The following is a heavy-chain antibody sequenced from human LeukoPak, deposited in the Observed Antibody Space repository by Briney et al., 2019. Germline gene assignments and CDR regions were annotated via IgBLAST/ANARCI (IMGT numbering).Heavy chain of an antibody. CDR3: ARDTLGYGDYPIPNWFDP. CDR1: GFTFSSYS. V-gene: IGHV3-48*04. Sequence: PGGSLRLSCAASGFTFSSYSMNWVRQAPGKGLEWVSYISSSSSTIYYADSVKGRFTISRDNAKNSLYLQLNSLRAEDTAVYYCARDTLGYGDYPIPNWFDPWGQGTLVTVSS. J-gene: IGHJ5*02. CDR2: ISSSSSTI. D-gene: IGHD4-17*01.